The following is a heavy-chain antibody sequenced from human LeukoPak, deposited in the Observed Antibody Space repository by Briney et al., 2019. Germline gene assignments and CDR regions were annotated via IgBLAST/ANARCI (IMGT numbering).Heavy chain of an antibody. CDR2: INHNSGGT. CDR3: ARDLGYCSFGFGLGNCNRKWFDP. V-gene: IGHV1-2*02. CDR1: GYTFTGYY. J-gene: IGHJ5*02. D-gene: IGHD2-2*03. Sequence: ASVKVSCKASGYTFTGYYMHWVRPAPAQGLEWMGWINHNSGGTNHAQKFQGRVTMTRDTSTNTAYMELKNLRPDDTAIYYCARDLGYCSFGFGLGNCNRKWFDPWGQGTLVSVSS.